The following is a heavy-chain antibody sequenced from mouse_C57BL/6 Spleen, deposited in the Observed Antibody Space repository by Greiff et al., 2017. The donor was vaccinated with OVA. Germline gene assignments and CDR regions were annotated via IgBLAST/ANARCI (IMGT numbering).Heavy chain of an antibody. V-gene: IGHV1-15*01. CDR2: IDPETGGT. J-gene: IGHJ2*01. CDR3: KRGGDY. CDR1: GYTFTDYE. Sequence: QVQLKESGAELVRPGASVTLSCKASGYTFTDYEMHWVKQTPVHGLEWIGAIDPETGGTAYNQKFKGKAILTADKSSSTAYMELRSLTSEDSAVYYCKRGGDYWGQGTTLTVSS. D-gene: IGHD1-1*02.